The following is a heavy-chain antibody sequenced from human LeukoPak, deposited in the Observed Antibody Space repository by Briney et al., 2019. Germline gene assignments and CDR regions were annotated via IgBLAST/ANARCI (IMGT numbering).Heavy chain of an antibody. Sequence: GGSLRLSCAASGLTFSSYAMSWVRQAPGKGLEWVSAISGSGGSTYYADSVKGRFTISRDNSRNTLYLQMNSLRAEDTAVYYCAKLESGYSSSWYDHWGQGTLVTVSS. V-gene: IGHV3-23*01. CDR3: AKLESGYSSSWYDH. CDR1: GLTFSSYA. D-gene: IGHD6-13*01. CDR2: ISGSGGST. J-gene: IGHJ5*02.